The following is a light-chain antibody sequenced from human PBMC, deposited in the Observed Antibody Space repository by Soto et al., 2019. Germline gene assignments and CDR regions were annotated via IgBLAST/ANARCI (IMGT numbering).Light chain of an antibody. CDR1: SSDVGGYDY. CDR3: TSYTSSSTYV. CDR2: DVT. Sequence: QSALTQPASVSGSPGQSITVSCTGTSSDVGGYDYVSWYQQHPGNAPKLLISDVTNQPSGVSNRFSGSKSGNTASLTISGLQTEDEADYYCTSYTSSSTYVFGTGTKLTVL. J-gene: IGLJ1*01. V-gene: IGLV2-14*01.